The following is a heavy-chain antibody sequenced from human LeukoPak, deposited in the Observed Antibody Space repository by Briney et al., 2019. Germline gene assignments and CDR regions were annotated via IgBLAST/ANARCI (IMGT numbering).Heavy chain of an antibody. CDR3: ARARRYYDFWSGYSDFDY. D-gene: IGHD3-3*01. J-gene: IGHJ4*02. V-gene: IGHV1-46*01. CDR2: INPSGGST. Sequence: ASVKVSCKASGYTFTSYYMHWVRQAPGQGLVWMGIINPSGGSTSYAQKFQGRVTMTRDTSTSTVYMELSSLRSEDTAVYYCARARRYYDFWSGYSDFDYWGQGTLVTVSS. CDR1: GYTFTSYY.